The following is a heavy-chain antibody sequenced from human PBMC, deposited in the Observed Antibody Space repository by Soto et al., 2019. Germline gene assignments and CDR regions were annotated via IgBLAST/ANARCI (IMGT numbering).Heavy chain of an antibody. CDR3: ARDPRGSHSRTRRSGMDV. J-gene: IGHJ6*02. CDR1: GFTFSSYG. D-gene: IGHD1-26*01. V-gene: IGHV3-33*01. CDR2: IWYDGSNK. Sequence: GGSLRLSCAASGFTFSSYGMHWVRQAPGKGLEWVAVIWYDGSNKYYADSVKGRFTISRDNSKNTLYLQMNSLRAEDTAVYYCARDPRGSHSRTRRSGMDVWGQGTTVTVSS.